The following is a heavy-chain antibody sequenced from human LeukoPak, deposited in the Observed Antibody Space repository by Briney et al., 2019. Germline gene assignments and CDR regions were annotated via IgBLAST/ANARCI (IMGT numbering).Heavy chain of an antibody. Sequence: SQTLSLTCTVSGGSISSGSYYWSWIRQPPGKGLEWIGYIYYSGSTNYNPSLKSRVTISVDTSKNQFSLKLSSVTAADTAVYYCARGRVVTKNWGQGTLVTVSS. CDR2: IYYSGST. J-gene: IGHJ4*02. CDR1: GGSISSGSYY. D-gene: IGHD4-23*01. V-gene: IGHV4-61*01. CDR3: ARGRVVTKN.